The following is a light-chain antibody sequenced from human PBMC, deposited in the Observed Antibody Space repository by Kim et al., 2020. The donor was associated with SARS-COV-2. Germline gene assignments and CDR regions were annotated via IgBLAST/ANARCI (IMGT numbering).Light chain of an antibody. CDR2: SAS. V-gene: IGKV3-20*01. CDR3: QQYGTSPPYT. CDR1: QTVCSTC. Sequence: PGERATLSCRASQTVCSTCLAWYQQKPGQAPRLLIYSASTRATGIPDRFSGGGSGTDFTLTISRLEPEEFAVYYCQQYGTSPPYTFGQGTKVDIK. J-gene: IGKJ2*01.